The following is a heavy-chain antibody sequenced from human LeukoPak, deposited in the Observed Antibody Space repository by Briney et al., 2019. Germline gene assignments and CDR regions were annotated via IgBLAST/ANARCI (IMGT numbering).Heavy chain of an antibody. J-gene: IGHJ4*02. CDR1: GFTFSNYW. Sequence: GGSLRLSCAASGFTFSNYWMHWVRQAPGKGLVWVSHINSEGSRINYADSVKGRFTMSGDNAKNSLYLQMNTLRAEDTAVYYCARGGALAGGHFDSWGQGTLVSVSS. V-gene: IGHV3-74*01. CDR2: INSEGSRI. D-gene: IGHD4-23*01. CDR3: ARGGALAGGHFDS.